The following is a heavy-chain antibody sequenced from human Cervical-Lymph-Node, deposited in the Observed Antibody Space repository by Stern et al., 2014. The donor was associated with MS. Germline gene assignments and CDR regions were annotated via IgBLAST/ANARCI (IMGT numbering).Heavy chain of an antibody. D-gene: IGHD4-17*01. CDR2: IIPIFGTP. CDR3: ARGTVTNCFDS. J-gene: IGHJ5*01. CDR1: GGSFSSNA. V-gene: IGHV1-69*01. Sequence: VQLVESGAEVRKPGSSVKVTCKASGGSFSSNAITWARQAPGEGLEWMGGIIPIFGTPKYAQKFQGRVTITADASTRTAYMDLSSLRSEDTAVYYCARGTVTNCFDSWGQGTLVTVSS.